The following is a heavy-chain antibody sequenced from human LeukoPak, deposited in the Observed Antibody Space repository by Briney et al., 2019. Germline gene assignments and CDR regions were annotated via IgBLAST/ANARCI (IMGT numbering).Heavy chain of an antibody. V-gene: IGHV3-48*04. J-gene: IGHJ4*02. D-gene: IGHD2-2*01. CDR1: GFTFSSYS. Sequence: GGSLRLSCAASGFTFSSYSMNWVRQAPGKGLEWVSYISSGSSTIYYADSVKGRFTISRDNAKNSLYLQMNSLRAEDTAVYYCARVAQSQRSGYIVVVPAAMDYFDYWGQGTLVTVSS. CDR3: ARVAQSQRSGYIVVVPAAMDYFDY. CDR2: ISSGSSTI.